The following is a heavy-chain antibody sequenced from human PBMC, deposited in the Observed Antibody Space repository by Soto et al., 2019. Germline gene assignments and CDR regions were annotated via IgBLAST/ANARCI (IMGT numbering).Heavy chain of an antibody. Sequence: ATGPTLVNPTQTLTLTCTFSGFSLSTSRMCVSWIRQPPGKALEWLARIDWDDDKYYSTSLKTRLTISKDTSKNQVVLTMTNMDPVDTATYYCARMTTVTNGYYYYYMDVWGKGTTVTVSS. CDR1: GFSLSTSRMC. D-gene: IGHD4-17*01. CDR3: ARMTTVTNGYYYYYMDV. V-gene: IGHV2-70*11. J-gene: IGHJ6*03. CDR2: IDWDDDK.